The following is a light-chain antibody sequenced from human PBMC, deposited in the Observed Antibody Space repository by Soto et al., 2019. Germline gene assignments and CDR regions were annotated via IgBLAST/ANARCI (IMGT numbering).Light chain of an antibody. CDR2: GAS. CDR3: QLYGDSPMYT. V-gene: IGKV3-20*01. J-gene: IGKJ2*01. Sequence: EIVWSQSPGTMSLSPGERATLSCAASHSISSSSLAWYQQKRGQAPRLLIYGASRRATGIPDTFSGSGSGTDFTLTISRLEPEDFAVYYCQLYGDSPMYTFGLGTKVDIK. CDR1: HSISSSS.